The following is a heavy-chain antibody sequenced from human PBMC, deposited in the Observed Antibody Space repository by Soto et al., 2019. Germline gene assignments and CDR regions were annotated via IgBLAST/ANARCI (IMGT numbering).Heavy chain of an antibody. V-gene: IGHV2-5*02. Sequence: SGPTLVNPTQTLTLTCTFSGFSLSTGGMGVGWIRQPPGKALEWLALIYWDGDRRYMPSLMSRLTIAKDTSKNQVVLTMTNMDPVDTATYYCVHSLCGGDCLQSYSSHYYYGMDIWGQGTTVTVSS. CDR1: GFSLSTGGMG. CDR2: IYWDGDR. J-gene: IGHJ6*02. D-gene: IGHD2-21*02. CDR3: VHSLCGGDCLQSYSSHYYYGMDI.